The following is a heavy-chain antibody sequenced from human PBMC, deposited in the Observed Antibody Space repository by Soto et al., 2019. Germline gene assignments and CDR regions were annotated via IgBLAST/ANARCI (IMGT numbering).Heavy chain of an antibody. CDR1: GFAFSGST. CDR3: VRENYFSYHGMDV. Sequence: PGGSLRLSCAGSGFAFSGSTIQWARHASGKGLEWVGRIRSKANSYATAYAASVKGRFIISRDDTKSTAYLQMSSLKIEDTAVYYCVRENYFSYHGMDVWGQGTTVTVSS. CDR2: IRSKANSYAT. J-gene: IGHJ6*02. V-gene: IGHV3-73*01.